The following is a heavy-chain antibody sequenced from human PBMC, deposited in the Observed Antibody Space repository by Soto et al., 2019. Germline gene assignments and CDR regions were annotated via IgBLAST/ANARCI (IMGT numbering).Heavy chain of an antibody. CDR2: INAGNGNT. J-gene: IGHJ4*02. D-gene: IGHD4-17*01. V-gene: IGHV1-3*01. Sequence: QVQLVQSGAEVKKPGASVKVSCKASGYTFTSYARHWVRQAPGQRLEWMGWINAGNGNTKYSQKFQGRVTITRDTSASTPHMELSSLRSEDTAVYYCARSDGPLGDYWGQGTLVTVSS. CDR1: GYTFTSYA. CDR3: ARSDGPLGDY.